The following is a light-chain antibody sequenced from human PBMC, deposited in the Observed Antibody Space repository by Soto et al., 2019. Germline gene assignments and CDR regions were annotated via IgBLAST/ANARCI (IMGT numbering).Light chain of an antibody. CDR2: EGS. Sequence: QSALTQPASVSGSPGQSLTISCTGSSSDVGSYILVSWYQQHPGKAPKPIIYEGSKRPSGVSNRFSGSKSGNTASLTISGLQAEDEADYYCCSYTGSSTFVFGTGTKVTVL. CDR1: SSDVGSYIL. J-gene: IGLJ1*01. V-gene: IGLV2-23*01. CDR3: CSYTGSSTFV.